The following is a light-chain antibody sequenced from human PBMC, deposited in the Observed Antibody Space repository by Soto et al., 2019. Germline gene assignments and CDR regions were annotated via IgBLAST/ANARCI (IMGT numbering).Light chain of an antibody. CDR2: AAS. J-gene: IGKJ1*01. CDR3: QKYNSAPPWT. V-gene: IGKV1-27*01. Sequence: DIQMTQSPSSLSASVGDRVTITCRASQGISNYLAWYQQKPGKVPKLLIYAASTLQSGVPSRFSGSGSGTDFTLTISSVQPDDAANYYCQKYNSAPPWTFGQGTNVDIK. CDR1: QGISNY.